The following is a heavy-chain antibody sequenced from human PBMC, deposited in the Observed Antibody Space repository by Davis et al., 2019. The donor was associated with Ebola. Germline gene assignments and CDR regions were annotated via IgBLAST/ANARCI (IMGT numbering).Heavy chain of an antibody. D-gene: IGHD4-17*01. CDR3: ARDNQKTTSWGGWFDP. CDR1: GGSISSGDYY. Sequence: SETLSLTCTVSGGSISSGDYYWSWIRQPPGKGLEWIGYIYYSGSTYYNPSLKSRVTISVDTSKNQFSLKLSSVTAADTALYYCARDNQKTTSWGGWFDPWGQGTLVTVSS. CDR2: IYYSGST. J-gene: IGHJ5*02. V-gene: IGHV4-30-4*01.